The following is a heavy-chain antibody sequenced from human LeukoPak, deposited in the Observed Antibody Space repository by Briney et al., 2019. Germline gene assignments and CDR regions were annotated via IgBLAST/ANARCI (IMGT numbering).Heavy chain of an antibody. CDR3: ARAGALRAVAGRSVSAY. CDR1: GYTFTGYY. V-gene: IGHV1-2*02. J-gene: IGHJ4*02. D-gene: IGHD6-19*01. CDR2: INPNSGGT. Sequence: GASVEVSCKASGYTFTGYYMHWVRQAPGQGLEWMGWINPNSGGTNYAQKFQGRVTMTRDTSISTAYMELSRLRSDDTAVYYCARAGALRAVAGRSVSAYWGQGTLVTVSS.